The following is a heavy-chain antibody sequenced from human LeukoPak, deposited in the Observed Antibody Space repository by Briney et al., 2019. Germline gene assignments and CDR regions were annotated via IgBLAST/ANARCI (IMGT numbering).Heavy chain of an antibody. V-gene: IGHV1-69*05. Sequence: SVHVSCQATRGTYSSYAISWVRPPPAQGLEWMGRIIPIFGTANYPQKFHGRATINTHESTSTAYMEPSSLRSEDTAVYYCAGGPYGDYYAFDIWGQGTMVTVSS. J-gene: IGHJ3*02. D-gene: IGHD4-17*01. CDR2: IIPIFGTA. CDR3: AGGPYGDYYAFDI. CDR1: RGTYSSYA.